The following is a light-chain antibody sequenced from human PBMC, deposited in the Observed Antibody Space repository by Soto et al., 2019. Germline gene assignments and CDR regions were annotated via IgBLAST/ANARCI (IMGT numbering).Light chain of an antibody. CDR3: SSYTSSNTPYV. CDR1: SSDIGGYNS. V-gene: IGLV2-14*01. Sequence: QSVLTQPASVSGSPGQSITISCTGTSSDIGGYNSVSWYQQHPGKAPKLVIYAVSNRPSGVSSRFSGSKSGNTASLTMSGLQAEDEATYYCSSYTSSNTPYVFGTGTKVTVL. J-gene: IGLJ1*01. CDR2: AVS.